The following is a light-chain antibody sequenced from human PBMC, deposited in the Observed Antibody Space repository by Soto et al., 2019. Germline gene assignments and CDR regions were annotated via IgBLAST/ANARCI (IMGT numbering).Light chain of an antibody. V-gene: IGKV1-5*03. CDR2: KAS. J-gene: IGKJ5*01. CDR1: QSIGNW. Sequence: DVQMTQTPSSLSASVGDRVILTCRASQSIGNWLAWYQQKPGKAPKLLIYKASSLESGVPTRFSGSRYGTDFTLAISSLQSEDFAVYYCQQYENWPSITFGQGTRMEI. CDR3: QQYENWPSIT.